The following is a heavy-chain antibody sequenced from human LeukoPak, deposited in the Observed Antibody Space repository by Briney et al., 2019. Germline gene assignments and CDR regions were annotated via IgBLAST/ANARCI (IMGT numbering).Heavy chain of an antibody. V-gene: IGHV3-48*02. CDR2: ISSVSAIV. CDR3: ARDLHSGAYSFDY. D-gene: IGHD1-26*01. CDR1: GFTLSSFS. Sequence: GGSLRLSCSTSGFTLSSFSMNWVRQAPGKGLEWVSYISSVSAIVYYAASVEGRFTISRDNAKNSLYLQMNSLRDEDTAVYYCARDLHSGAYSFDYWGQGTLVTVSS. J-gene: IGHJ4*02.